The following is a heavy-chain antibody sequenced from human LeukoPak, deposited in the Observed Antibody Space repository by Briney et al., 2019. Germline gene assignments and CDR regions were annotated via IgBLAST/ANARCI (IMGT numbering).Heavy chain of an antibody. D-gene: IGHD1-14*01. CDR2: VWYDGNNK. Sequence: GGSLRLSCEASGFTFINYGMYWVRQAPGKGLEWVATVWYDGNNKYYADSVRGRFTIPRDNSKNMVFLHMNSLRVEDTAIYYCARDPDRSGFDFWGQGTLLTVSS. CDR1: GFTFINYG. J-gene: IGHJ4*02. V-gene: IGHV3-33*07. CDR3: ARDPDRSGFDF.